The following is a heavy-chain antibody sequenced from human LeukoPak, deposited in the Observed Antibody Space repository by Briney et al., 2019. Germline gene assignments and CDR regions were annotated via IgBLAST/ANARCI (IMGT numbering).Heavy chain of an antibody. V-gene: IGHV3-7*01. Sequence: GGSLRLSCAASGFTFSDYWMSWVRQAPGKGLQWVANIKQDGSEKHYVDSVKGRFTISRDNAENSLYLQMNSLRAEDTAVYYCARETYNWIDGFDSWGRGTLVTVSS. CDR2: IKQDGSEK. CDR1: GFTFSDYW. D-gene: IGHD1-20*01. CDR3: ARETYNWIDGFDS. J-gene: IGHJ4*02.